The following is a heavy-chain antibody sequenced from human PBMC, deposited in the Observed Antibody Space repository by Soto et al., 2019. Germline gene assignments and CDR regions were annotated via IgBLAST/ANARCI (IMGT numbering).Heavy chain of an antibody. CDR1: GYTFTNYW. CDR2: IDPSDSQT. V-gene: IGHV5-10-1*01. J-gene: IGHJ4*02. Sequence: GESLKISCKGFGYTFTNYWINWVRQMPGKGLEWMGRIDPSDSQTYYSPSFRGHVTISAAKSITTVFLQWSSLRAPDTAMYYCARQIYDSDSGPNFQYYFDSWGQGTLVTVS. CDR3: ARQIYDSDSGPNFQYYFDS. D-gene: IGHD3-22*01.